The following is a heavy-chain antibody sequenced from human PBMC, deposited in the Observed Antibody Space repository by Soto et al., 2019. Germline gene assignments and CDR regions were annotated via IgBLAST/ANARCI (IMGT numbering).Heavy chain of an antibody. CDR1: GFTFSSYD. D-gene: IGHD2-21*01. Sequence: EVQLVESGGGLVQPGGYLRLSCAASGFTFSSYDMHWVRQATGKGLEWVSAIGTAGDTYYPGSVKGRFTISRENAKNSLYLQMNSLRAEDTAVYYCARDYSYYGMDVWGQGTTVTVSS. CDR2: IGTAGDT. V-gene: IGHV3-13*01. J-gene: IGHJ6*02. CDR3: ARDYSYYGMDV.